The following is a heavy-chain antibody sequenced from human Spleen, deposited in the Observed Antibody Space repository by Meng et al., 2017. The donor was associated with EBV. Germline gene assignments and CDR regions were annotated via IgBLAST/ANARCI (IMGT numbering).Heavy chain of an antibody. CDR2: ITSSSGYI. Sequence: EVQLVESGGXLVKPGESLRLSCAASGFSLSTYDMMWVRQAPGKGLEWVASITSSSGYIYYLDSVKGRFTISRDNAKNSLYLQMSSLRVEDTAVYYCAPQSAESFYSDSVTWRQGTLVTVSS. CDR1: GFSLSTYD. J-gene: IGHJ5*02. D-gene: IGHD4-11*01. V-gene: IGHV3-21*01. CDR3: APQSAESFYSDSVT.